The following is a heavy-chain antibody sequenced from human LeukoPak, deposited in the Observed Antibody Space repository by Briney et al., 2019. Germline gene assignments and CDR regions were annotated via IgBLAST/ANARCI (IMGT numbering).Heavy chain of an antibody. J-gene: IGHJ4*02. CDR3: TRTSASTAIDY. Sequence: SETLSLTCTVAGGSISNYYWSWIRQPPGKRLEWIGYIYYSGSPNYSPSLKSRVTMSLDTSRNQLSLKLSSVTAADTAVYYCTRTSASTAIDYWGQGTLVTVSS. D-gene: IGHD4-17*01. CDR2: IYYSGSP. CDR1: GGSISNYY. V-gene: IGHV4-59*01.